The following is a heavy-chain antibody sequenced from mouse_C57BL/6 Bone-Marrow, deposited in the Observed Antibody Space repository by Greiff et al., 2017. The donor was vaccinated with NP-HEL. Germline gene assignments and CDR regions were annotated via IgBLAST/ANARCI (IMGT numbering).Heavy chain of an antibody. Sequence: EVQVVESGGDLVKPGGSLKLSCAASGFTFSSYGMSWVRQTPDKRLEWVATISSGGSYTYYPDSVKGRFTISRDNAKNTLYLQMSSLKSEDTAMYYCARQRGLTGTYYFVYWGQGTTLTVSS. V-gene: IGHV5-6*01. J-gene: IGHJ2*01. CDR1: GFTFSSYG. CDR2: ISSGGSYT. CDR3: ARQRGLTGTYYFVY. D-gene: IGHD4-1*01.